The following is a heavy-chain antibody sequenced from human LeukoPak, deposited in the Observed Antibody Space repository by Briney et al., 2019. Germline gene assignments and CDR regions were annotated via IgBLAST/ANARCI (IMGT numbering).Heavy chain of an antibody. CDR3: ARVALAGAFDI. CDR1: GGSISSYY. V-gene: IGHV4-4*07. Sequence: SETLSLTCTVSGGSISSYYWGWIRRPAGKGLEWIGRIYTSGSTNYNPSLKSRVTMSVDTSKNQFSLKLSSVTAADTAVYYCARVALAGAFDIWGQGTMVTVSS. D-gene: IGHD6-19*01. CDR2: IYTSGST. J-gene: IGHJ3*02.